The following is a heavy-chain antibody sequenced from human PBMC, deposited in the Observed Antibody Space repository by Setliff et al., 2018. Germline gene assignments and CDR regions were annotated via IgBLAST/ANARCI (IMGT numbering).Heavy chain of an antibody. D-gene: IGHD3-9*01. V-gene: IGHV3-7*01. CDR3: ACPDILTGLYDY. CDR1: GFTFSNSW. CDR2: IKQDGSEK. J-gene: IGHJ4*02. Sequence: GGSLRLSCAASGFTFSNSWMSWVRQAPGKGLEWVANIKQDGSEKYYVDSVKSRFTISRDNAKNSLYLQMNSLRAEDTAVYYCACPDILTGLYDYWGQGTLVTVSS.